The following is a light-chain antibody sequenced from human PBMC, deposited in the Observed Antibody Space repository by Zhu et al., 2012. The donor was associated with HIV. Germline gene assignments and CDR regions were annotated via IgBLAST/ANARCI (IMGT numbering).Light chain of an antibody. Sequence: EIVMTQSPATLSVSPGERVTLSCRASQDVNRNLVWYQQKPGQAPRLLIYGASTRATDVPARFSGSGSGTDFTLTINSLQSEDFAVYYCQQYGSWATFGQGTRVAI. V-gene: IGKV3-15*01. J-gene: IGKJ1*01. CDR2: GAS. CDR3: QQYGSWAT. CDR1: QDVNRN.